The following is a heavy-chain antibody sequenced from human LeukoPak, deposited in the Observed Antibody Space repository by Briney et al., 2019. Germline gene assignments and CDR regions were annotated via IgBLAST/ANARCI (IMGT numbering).Heavy chain of an antibody. D-gene: IGHD5-24*01. CDR1: GGSISSGGYS. CDR2: IYHSGST. Sequence: SQTLSLTCAVCGGSISSGGYSWSWLRQPPGRGVEWIGYIYHSGSTYYNPSLKRRVTISVDRSKNQFSLKLSSVTAADTAVYYCARETPMAYFDYWGQGTLVTVSS. CDR3: ARETPMAYFDY. J-gene: IGHJ4*02. V-gene: IGHV4-30-2*01.